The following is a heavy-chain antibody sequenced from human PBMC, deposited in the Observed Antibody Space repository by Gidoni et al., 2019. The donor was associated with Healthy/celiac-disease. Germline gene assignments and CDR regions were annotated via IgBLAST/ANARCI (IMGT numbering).Heavy chain of an antibody. Sequence: QVQLVQSGAAVKTPGASVQVSCKVSGYTLTELSMHWVRQAPGKGLEWMGGFDPEDGETIYAQKFQGRVTMTEDTSTDTAYMELSSLRSEDRAVYYCATDPKQWLVFDYWGQGTLVTVSS. D-gene: IGHD6-19*01. CDR3: ATDPKQWLVFDY. V-gene: IGHV1-24*01. CDR1: GYTLTELS. CDR2: FDPEDGET. J-gene: IGHJ4*02.